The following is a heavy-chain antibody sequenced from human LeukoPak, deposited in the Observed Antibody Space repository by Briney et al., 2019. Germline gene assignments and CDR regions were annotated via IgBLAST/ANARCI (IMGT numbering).Heavy chain of an antibody. J-gene: IGHJ2*01. CDR3: ARDDTGIAAAGFHYWYFDL. V-gene: IGHV1-18*01. D-gene: IGHD6-13*01. CDR1: GYTFTSYG. CDR2: ISAYNGNT. Sequence: ASVKVSCKASGYTFTSYGISWVRQAPGQGLEWMGWISAYNGNTNYAQKLQGRVTMTTDTSTSTAYMELRSLRSDDTAVYYCARDDTGIAAAGFHYWYFDLWGRGTLVTVSS.